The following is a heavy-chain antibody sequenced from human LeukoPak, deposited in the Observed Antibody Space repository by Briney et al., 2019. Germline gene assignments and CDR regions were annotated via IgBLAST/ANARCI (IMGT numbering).Heavy chain of an antibody. CDR2: IYGGGGT. CDR3: ARGLPANDAFDI. D-gene: IGHD4/OR15-4a*01. Sequence: GGSLRLSCAASGFIVSSNYMSWVRQAPGKGLEWVSVIYGGGGTSYADPVKGRFTISRDNSKNTLYLQMNSLRAEDTAVYYCARGLPANDAFDIWGQGTMVTVSS. CDR1: GFIVSSNY. J-gene: IGHJ3*02. V-gene: IGHV3-53*01.